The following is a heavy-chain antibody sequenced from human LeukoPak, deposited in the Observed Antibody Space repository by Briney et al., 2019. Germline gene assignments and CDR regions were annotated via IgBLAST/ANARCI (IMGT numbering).Heavy chain of an antibody. CDR2: IYYSGST. J-gene: IGHJ3*02. D-gene: IGHD3-22*01. Sequence: SETLSLTCTVSGGSISSYYWSWTRQPPGKGLEWIGYIYYSGSTNYNPSLKSRVTISVDTSKNQFSLKLSSVTAADTAVYYCARGQLTYYYDSSGYLDAFDIWGQGTMVTVSS. CDR3: ARGQLTYYYDSSGYLDAFDI. V-gene: IGHV4-59*01. CDR1: GGSISSYY.